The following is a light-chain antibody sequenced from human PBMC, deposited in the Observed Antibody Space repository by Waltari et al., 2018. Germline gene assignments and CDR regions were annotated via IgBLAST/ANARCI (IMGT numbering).Light chain of an antibody. CDR1: SSDVGGYNY. CDR2: DVS. CDR3: CSYADRYTWV. V-gene: IGLV2-11*01. J-gene: IGLJ3*02. Sequence: QSALTHPRSVSGSPGQSVTISCTGTSSDVGGYNYVSWYQQHPGKAPKLMIYDVSKRPSGVPDRFSGSKSVNTASLTISGLQAEDDADYYCCSYADRYTWVFGGGTKLTVL.